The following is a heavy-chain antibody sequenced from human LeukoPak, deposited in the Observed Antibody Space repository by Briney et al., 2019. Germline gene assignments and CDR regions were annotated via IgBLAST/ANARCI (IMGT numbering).Heavy chain of an antibody. V-gene: IGHV4-34*01. CDR3: APHGGGIPYGDYSPFDY. J-gene: IGHJ4*02. Sequence: SETLSLTCAVYGGSFSGYYWSWVRQPPGKGLEWIGEINHSGSTNYNPSLKSRITISVDTSKNQFSLKLSSVTAADTAVYYCAPHGGGIPYGDYSPFDYWGQGTLVTVSS. CDR2: INHSGST. CDR1: GGSFSGYY. D-gene: IGHD4-17*01.